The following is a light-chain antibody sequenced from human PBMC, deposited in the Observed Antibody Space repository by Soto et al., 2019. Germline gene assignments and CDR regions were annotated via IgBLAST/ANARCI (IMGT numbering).Light chain of an antibody. CDR3: QQGSTWPT. CDR2: DAS. V-gene: IGKV3-11*01. CDR1: QSPSGY. Sequence: EIVLTQSPATLSLSPGERATLSCRASQSPSGYLAWYQQRPGQAPRLLIYDASSRANGIPARFTGSGSGTDFRLTSSSLEPEDFAVYSCQQGSTWPTFGQGTRVDIK. J-gene: IGKJ1*01.